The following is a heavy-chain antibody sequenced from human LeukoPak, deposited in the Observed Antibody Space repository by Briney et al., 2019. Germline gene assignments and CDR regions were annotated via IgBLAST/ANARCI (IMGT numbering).Heavy chain of an antibody. Sequence: SSETLSLTCTVSGVSISNSRSFWGWIRQPPGKGLEWIVSIFSGGNTYYNPSLSSRVSISIDMSKNQFSLKLSSVTAADTAVFYCARARRSATNFYYFDYWGQGTLVTVSS. J-gene: IGHJ4*02. CDR3: ARARRSATNFYYFDY. CDR2: IFSGGNT. CDR1: GVSISNSRSF. D-gene: IGHD2-21*02. V-gene: IGHV4-39*07.